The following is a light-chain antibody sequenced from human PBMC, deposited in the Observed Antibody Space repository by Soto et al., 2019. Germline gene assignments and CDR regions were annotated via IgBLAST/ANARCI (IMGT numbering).Light chain of an antibody. CDR2: EVN. CDR3: SSYSISTAYL. CDR1: SSDVDGYDY. J-gene: IGLJ1*01. Sequence: QSVLTQPASVSGSPAPSITISCTGTSSDVDGYDYVSWYQLHPGKAPKLMVFEVNNRPSGVSYRFSGSKSGNTASLTISGLQAEDEADYFCSSYSISTAYLFGTGTKVTVL. V-gene: IGLV2-14*01.